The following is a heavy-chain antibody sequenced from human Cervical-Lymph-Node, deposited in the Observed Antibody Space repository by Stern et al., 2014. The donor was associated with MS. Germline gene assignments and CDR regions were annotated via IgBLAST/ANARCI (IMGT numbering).Heavy chain of an antibody. J-gene: IGHJ6*02. V-gene: IGHV1-3*01. CDR2: INAGNGNT. CDR1: GYTFTSYA. CDR3: AREERNYDFWSGGYSSGYYGMDV. D-gene: IGHD3-3*01. Sequence: QVQLVQSGAEVKKPGASVKVSCKASGYTFTSYAMHWVRQAPGQRLEWMGWINAGNGNTKYSQKFQGRVTITRDTSASTAYMELSSLRSEDTAVYYCAREERNYDFWSGGYSSGYYGMDVWGQGTTVTVSS.